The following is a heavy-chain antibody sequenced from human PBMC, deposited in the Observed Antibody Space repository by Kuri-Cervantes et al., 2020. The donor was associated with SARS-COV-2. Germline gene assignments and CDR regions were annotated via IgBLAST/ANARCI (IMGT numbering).Heavy chain of an antibody. CDR3: ARVRGVLGEVYFDY. V-gene: IGHV4-59*01. D-gene: IGHD3-10*01. CDR1: GDSIRSYY. CDR2: MYYSGIT. Sequence: SETLSLTCTVSGDSIRSYYWSWIRQPPGKGLEWLGSMYYSGITNYNPSLKSRLTISVDTSKNQISLKLSSVTAADTAVYYCARVRGVLGEVYFDYWGQGNLVTVSS. J-gene: IGHJ4*02.